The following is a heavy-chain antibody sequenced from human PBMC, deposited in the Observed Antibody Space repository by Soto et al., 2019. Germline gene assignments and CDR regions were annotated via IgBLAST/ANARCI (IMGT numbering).Heavy chain of an antibody. CDR2: IYYSGST. D-gene: IGHD3-3*01. J-gene: IGHJ6*03. CDR3: ARVLSDGYDFWSGYYTGGYYYYMDV. CDR1: GGSISSSSYY. V-gene: IGHV4-39*07. Sequence: SETLSLTCTVSGGSISSSSYYWGWIRQPPGKGLEWIGSIYYSGSTYYNPSLKSRVTISVDTFKNQFSLKLSSVTAADTAVYYCARVLSDGYDFWSGYYTGGYYYYMDVWGKGTTVTVSS.